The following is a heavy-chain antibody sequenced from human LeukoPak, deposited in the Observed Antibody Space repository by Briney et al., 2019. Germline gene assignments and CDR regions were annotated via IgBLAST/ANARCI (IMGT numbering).Heavy chain of an antibody. D-gene: IGHD6-19*01. CDR2: INPNSGGT. CDR3: ASRAVADDDAFDI. Sequence: ASVKVSCKASGYTFTGYYMHWVRQAPGQGLEWMGWINPNSGGTNYAQKFRGRVTMTRDTSISTAYMELSRLRSDDTAVYYCASRAVADDDAFDIWGQGTMVTVSS. CDR1: GYTFTGYY. J-gene: IGHJ3*02. V-gene: IGHV1-2*02.